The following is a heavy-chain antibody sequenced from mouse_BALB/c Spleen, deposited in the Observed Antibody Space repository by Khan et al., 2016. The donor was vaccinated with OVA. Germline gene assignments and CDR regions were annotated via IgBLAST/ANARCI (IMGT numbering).Heavy chain of an antibody. CDR2: MWSDGST. Sequence: VQLKESGPGLVAPSQSLSITCTISGFSLTNYGIHWVRQPPGKGLEWLALMWSDGSTTYNSALKSRMTISKAKTKSQVFLKMNRLQTEDTAMYFCARQPCYHYNVMDYWGKGTSVTVSS. J-gene: IGHJ4*01. V-gene: IGHV2-6-1*01. CDR1: GFSLTNYG. CDR3: ARQPCYHYNVMDY.